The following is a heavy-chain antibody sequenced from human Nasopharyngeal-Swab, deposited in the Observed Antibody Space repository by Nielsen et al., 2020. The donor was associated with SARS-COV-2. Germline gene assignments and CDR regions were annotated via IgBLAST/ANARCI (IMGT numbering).Heavy chain of an antibody. V-gene: IGHV3-23*01. J-gene: IGHJ4*02. CDR3: ARGAYDSSGYFWDY. CDR2: TSGSGGST. Sequence: WIRQPPGKGLEWVSATSGSGGSTYYADSVKGRFTISRDNSKNTLYLQMNSLRAEDTAVYYCARGAYDSSGYFWDYWGQGTLVTVSS. D-gene: IGHD3-22*01.